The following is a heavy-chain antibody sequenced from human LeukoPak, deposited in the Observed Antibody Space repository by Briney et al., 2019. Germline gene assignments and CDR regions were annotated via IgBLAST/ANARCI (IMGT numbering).Heavy chain of an antibody. J-gene: IGHJ3*01. D-gene: IGHD2-8*01. CDR2: INGSGVTT. CDR1: GFTFSSYA. Sequence: PGGSLRLSCAASGFTFSSYAMSWVRQAPGKGLEWVSAINGSGVTTYYADSVKGRFTISRDNSKNTLFLQMNSLRAEDTAVYYCAPSPGYCTNGVCFGWGQGTMVTVSS. CDR3: APSPGYCTNGVCFG. V-gene: IGHV3-23*01.